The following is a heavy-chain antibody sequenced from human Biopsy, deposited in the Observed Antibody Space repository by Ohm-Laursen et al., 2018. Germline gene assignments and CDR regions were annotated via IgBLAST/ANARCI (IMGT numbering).Heavy chain of an antibody. CDR1: GYTFTTYY. Sequence: GASVKVSCKPSGYTFTTYYIYWVRQAPGQGLEWMASITPSGGSTTYAQRFQGRLIMTRDTSTSSIDMELSSLRSEDTAIYFCARAVAGTGGVFDSWGQGTLVTVSS. D-gene: IGHD6-19*01. CDR3: ARAVAGTGGVFDS. V-gene: IGHV1-46*01. J-gene: IGHJ4*02. CDR2: ITPSGGST.